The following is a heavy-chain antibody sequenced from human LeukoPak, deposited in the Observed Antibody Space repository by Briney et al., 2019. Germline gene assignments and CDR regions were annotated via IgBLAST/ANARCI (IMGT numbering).Heavy chain of an antibody. CDR2: ISSSSSYI. CDR1: GFTFSSYS. J-gene: IGHJ5*02. Sequence: GGSLRLSCAASGFTFSSYSMNWVRQAPGKGLEWVSSISSSSSYIYYADSVKGRFTISRDNAKNSLYLQMNSLRAEDMALYYCAKDGGSGSYSFSWFDPWGQGTLVTVSS. V-gene: IGHV3-21*04. CDR3: AKDGGSGSYSFSWFDP. D-gene: IGHD3-10*01.